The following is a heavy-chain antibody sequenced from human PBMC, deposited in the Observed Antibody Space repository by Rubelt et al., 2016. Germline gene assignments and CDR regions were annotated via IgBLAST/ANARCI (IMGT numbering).Heavy chain of an antibody. CDR2: ISAYNGNT. J-gene: IGHJ4*02. V-gene: IGHV1-18*01. CDR1: GGTFSSYG. CDR3: ARDEPYSSSWYDY. Sequence: QVQLVQSGAEVKKPGSSVKVSCKASGGTFSSYGISWVRQAPGQGLEWMGWISAYNGNTNYAQKLQGRVTMTTDTSTSTAYRELRSLRSDDTAVYYWARDEPYSSSWYDYWGQGTLVTVSS. D-gene: IGHD6-13*01.